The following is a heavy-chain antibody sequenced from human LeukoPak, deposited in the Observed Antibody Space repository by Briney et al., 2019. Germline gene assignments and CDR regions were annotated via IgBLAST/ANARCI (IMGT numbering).Heavy chain of an antibody. CDR2: IIPIFGTA. Sequence: ASVKVSCKASGGTFSSYAISWVRQAPGQGLEWMGGIIPIFGTADYAQKFQGRVTITADKSTSTAYMELSSLRSEDTAVYFCATSRLSVTPDYWGQGTLVTVSS. J-gene: IGHJ4*02. V-gene: IGHV1-69*06. D-gene: IGHD4-17*01. CDR3: ATSRLSVTPDY. CDR1: GGTFSSYA.